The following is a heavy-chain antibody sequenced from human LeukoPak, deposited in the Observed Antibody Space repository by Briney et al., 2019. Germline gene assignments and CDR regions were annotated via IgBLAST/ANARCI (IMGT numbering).Heavy chain of an antibody. CDR2: IKQDGSEK. D-gene: IGHD3-10*01. J-gene: IGHJ4*02. Sequence: GGSLRLSCAASGFSFSRYWMNWVREAPGRGLEWVANIKQDGSEKYYVDSVKGRFTISRDNAKNSLYLQMNSLRAEDTAVYYCVTHITMIRGWGQGTLVTVSS. CDR3: VTHITMIRG. V-gene: IGHV3-7*01. CDR1: GFSFSRYW.